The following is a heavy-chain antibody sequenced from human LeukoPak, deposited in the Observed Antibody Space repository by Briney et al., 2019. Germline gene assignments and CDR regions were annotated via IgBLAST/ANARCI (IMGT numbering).Heavy chain of an antibody. J-gene: IGHJ4*02. D-gene: IGHD5-18*01. CDR2: IYYSGST. Sequence: NPSQTLSLTCTVSGGSISSGGYSWSWIRQHPGKGLEWIGYIYYSGSTYYNPSLKSRVTISVDTSKNQFSLKLSSVTAADTAVYYCARGLTAMVDYWGQGTLVTVSS. CDR3: ARGLTAMVDY. CDR1: GGSISSGGYS. V-gene: IGHV4-31*03.